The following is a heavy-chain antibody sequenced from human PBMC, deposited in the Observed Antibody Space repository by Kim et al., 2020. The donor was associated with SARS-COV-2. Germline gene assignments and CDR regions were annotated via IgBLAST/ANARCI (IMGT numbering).Heavy chain of an antibody. Sequence: YGNSVKGRCTISRDNAKNSLYLQMNSLIAEDTALYYCAKDIRATVTTPVYWGQGTLVTVSS. D-gene: IGHD4-4*01. CDR3: AKDIRATVTTPVY. V-gene: IGHV3-9*01. J-gene: IGHJ4*02.